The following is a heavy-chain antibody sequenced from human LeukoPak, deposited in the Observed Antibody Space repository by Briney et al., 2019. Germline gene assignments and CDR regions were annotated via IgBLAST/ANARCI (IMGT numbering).Heavy chain of an antibody. D-gene: IGHD2-21*02. CDR1: GGSFSGYY. CDR2: INHSGST. Sequence: SETLSPTCAVYGGSFSGYYWSWIRQPPGKGLKWIGEINHSGSTNYNPSLKSRVTISVGTSKNQFSLKLSSVTAADTAVYYCARIDCGGDCYLTSFDYWGQGTLVTVSS. CDR3: ARIDCGGDCYLTSFDY. V-gene: IGHV4-34*01. J-gene: IGHJ4*02.